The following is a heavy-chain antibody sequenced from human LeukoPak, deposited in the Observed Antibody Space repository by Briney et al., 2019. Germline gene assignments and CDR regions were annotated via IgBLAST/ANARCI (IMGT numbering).Heavy chain of an antibody. J-gene: IGHJ4*02. V-gene: IGHV3-7*03. D-gene: IGHD1-26*01. Sequence: GGSLRLSCAASGFTFSSYWTSWVRQASGKGLEWVANIKQDGSEKYYVDSVMGRFTISRDNSKNTLFLQMNSLTAADTAVYYCAKSGASSGSYRFDDWGQGTLVTVSS. CDR1: GFTFSSYW. CDR3: AKSGASSGSYRFDD. CDR2: IKQDGSEK.